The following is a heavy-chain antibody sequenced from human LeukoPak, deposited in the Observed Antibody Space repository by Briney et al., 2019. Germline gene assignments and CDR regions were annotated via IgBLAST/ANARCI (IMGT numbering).Heavy chain of an antibody. CDR1: GGSISSYY. Sequence: SETLSLTCTVSGGSISSYYWSWIRQPPGKGLEWIGYIYYSGSTNYNPSLKSRVTISVDTSKNQFSLKLSSVTAADTAVYYCARDRGGMDVWGQGTTVTVSS. V-gene: IGHV4-59*12. CDR2: IYYSGST. CDR3: ARDRGGMDV. J-gene: IGHJ6*02.